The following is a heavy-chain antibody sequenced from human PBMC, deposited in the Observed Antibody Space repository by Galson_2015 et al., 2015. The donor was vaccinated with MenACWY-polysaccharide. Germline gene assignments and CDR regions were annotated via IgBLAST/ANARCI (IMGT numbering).Heavy chain of an antibody. J-gene: IGHJ4*02. D-gene: IGHD1-26*01. CDR3: ARVEKYSVSFCMRY. Sequence: SETLSLTCAVSDSSIRIGYFWGWIRQPPGKGLEWIASIFHSGTTYYNPSLKSRVTISVDTSKNQFSLKLSSVTAADTAVYYCARVEKYSVSFCMRYWGQGTLVAVSS. CDR1: DSSIRIGYF. CDR2: IFHSGTT. V-gene: IGHV4-38-2*01.